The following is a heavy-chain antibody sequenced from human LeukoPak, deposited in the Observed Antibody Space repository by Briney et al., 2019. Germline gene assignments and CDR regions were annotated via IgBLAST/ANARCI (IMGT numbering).Heavy chain of an antibody. Sequence: GGSLRLSCVASGFTFSSYWMAWVRQAPGKGLEWVANMKQDGSAKHYTDSVKGRFSISRDNSKNSVYLQMDSLRAEDTALYYCARDNVGALDYWGHGTLVTVSS. V-gene: IGHV3-7*01. CDR3: ARDNVGALDY. J-gene: IGHJ4*01. CDR2: MKQDGSAK. D-gene: IGHD1-26*01. CDR1: GFTFSSYW.